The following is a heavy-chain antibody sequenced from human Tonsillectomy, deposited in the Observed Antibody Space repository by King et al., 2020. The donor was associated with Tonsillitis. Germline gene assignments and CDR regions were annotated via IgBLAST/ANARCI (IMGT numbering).Heavy chain of an antibody. V-gene: IGHV3-30*18. Sequence: VQLVESGGGVVQPGRSLRLSCAASGFTFSSYGMHWVRQAPGKGLEWVAVISYDGSNKYYADSVKVRFTISRDNSKNTLYLQMNSLRAEDTAVYYCAKLGGIVVVLAAVEKRYAFDIWGQRTMVTVSS. CDR1: GFTFSSYG. D-gene: IGHD2-2*01. CDR3: AKLGGIVVVLAAVEKRYAFDI. J-gene: IGHJ3*02. CDR2: ISYDGSNK.